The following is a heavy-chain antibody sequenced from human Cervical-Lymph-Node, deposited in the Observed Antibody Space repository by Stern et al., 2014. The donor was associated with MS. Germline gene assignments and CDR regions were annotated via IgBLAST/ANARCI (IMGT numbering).Heavy chain of an antibody. D-gene: IGHD3-22*01. Sequence: MQLVQSGGGLVKPGGSLRLSCSMNWVRQAPGKGLEWVSFISSSSSYIYYADSVKGRFTISRDNAKNSLYLQMNSLRAEDTAVYYCARYQYYYDSSGFDYWGQGTLVTVSS. CDR3: ARYQYYYDSSGFDY. J-gene: IGHJ4*02. CDR2: ISSSSSYI. V-gene: IGHV3-21*01.